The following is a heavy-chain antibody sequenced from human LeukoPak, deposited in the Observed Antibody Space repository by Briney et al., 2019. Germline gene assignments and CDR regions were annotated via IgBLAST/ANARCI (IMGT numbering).Heavy chain of an antibody. J-gene: IGHJ3*02. Sequence: GGSPRLSCAASGFTFSSYAMSWVRQAPGKGLGWVSYISSSGITIYYADSVKGRFTISRDNAKNSLYLQMNSLRAEDTAVYYCAADSQGLRFLEWLLPDAFDIWGQGTMVTVSS. CDR3: AADSQGLRFLEWLLPDAFDI. V-gene: IGHV3-48*04. CDR1: GFTFSSYA. D-gene: IGHD3-3*01. CDR2: ISSSGITI.